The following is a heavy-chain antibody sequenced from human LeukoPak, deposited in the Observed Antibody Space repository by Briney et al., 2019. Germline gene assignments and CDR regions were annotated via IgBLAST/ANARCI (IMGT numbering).Heavy chain of an antibody. D-gene: IGHD3-22*01. Sequence: ASVKVSCKASGYTFTSYGISWVRQAPGQGLEWMGWTRAYNGNTNYAQKLQGRVTVTTDTSTSTAYMELRSLRSDDTAVYYCAREGPGYYYDSSGYFDYWGQGTLVTVSS. V-gene: IGHV1-18*01. CDR1: GYTFTSYG. CDR2: TRAYNGNT. J-gene: IGHJ4*02. CDR3: AREGPGYYYDSSGYFDY.